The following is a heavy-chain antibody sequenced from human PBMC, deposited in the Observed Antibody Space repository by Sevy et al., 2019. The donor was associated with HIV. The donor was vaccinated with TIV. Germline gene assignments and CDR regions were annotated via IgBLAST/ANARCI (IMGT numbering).Heavy chain of an antibody. J-gene: IGHJ4*02. CDR2: IKSKSYGGTT. V-gene: IGHV3-15*01. D-gene: IGHD4-4*01. Sequence: GGSLRLSCAASGFTFSNAWMTWVRQAPGKGLECTGLIKSKSYGGTTDYAAPLKDRFTISRDDSKNTLYLQMNSLKTEDTAVYYCTTSLREYSSVDYWGQGTLVTVSS. CDR1: GFTFSNAW. CDR3: TTSLREYSSVDY.